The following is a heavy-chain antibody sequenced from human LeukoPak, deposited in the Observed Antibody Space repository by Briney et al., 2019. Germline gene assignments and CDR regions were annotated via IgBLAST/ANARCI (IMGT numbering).Heavy chain of an antibody. CDR3: AREGPVGTDGF. D-gene: IGHD5-24*01. Sequence: SVKVSCKASGGSFSSYGIGWVRQAPGQGLEWMGGRIPILGTTNLAQKFQGRLTITADESTSTAYMELNGLRVDDTAVYYCAREGPVGTDGFWGQGTLVTVSS. CDR2: RIPILGTT. V-gene: IGHV1-69*13. CDR1: GGSFSSYG. J-gene: IGHJ1*01.